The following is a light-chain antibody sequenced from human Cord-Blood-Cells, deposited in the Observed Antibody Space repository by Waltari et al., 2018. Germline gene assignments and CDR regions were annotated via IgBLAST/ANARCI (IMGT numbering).Light chain of an antibody. CDR2: DVS. CDR1: SSAVGGYTY. Sequence: QSALTPPASVSGSPGPSITIPCTRTSSAVGGYTYVSWYQQHPGKAPKLMIDDVSNRPSGVSNRFSGSKSGNTASLTISGLQAEDEADYYCSSYTSSSTLVFGTGTKVTVL. V-gene: IGLV2-14*01. J-gene: IGLJ1*01. CDR3: SSYTSSSTLV.